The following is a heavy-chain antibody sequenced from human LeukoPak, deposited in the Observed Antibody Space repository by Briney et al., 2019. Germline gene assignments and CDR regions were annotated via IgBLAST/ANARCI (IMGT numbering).Heavy chain of an antibody. CDR2: IKSKTDGGTT. CDR3: TTYSSSWTPFMDY. D-gene: IGHD6-13*01. CDR1: GFTFSNAW. Sequence: GGSLRLSCAASGFTFSNAWMSWVRQAPGKGPEWVGRIKSKTDGGTTDYAAPVKGRFTISRDDSKNTLYLQMNSLKTEDTAVYYCTTYSSSWTPFMDYWGQGTLVTVSS. V-gene: IGHV3-15*01. J-gene: IGHJ4*02.